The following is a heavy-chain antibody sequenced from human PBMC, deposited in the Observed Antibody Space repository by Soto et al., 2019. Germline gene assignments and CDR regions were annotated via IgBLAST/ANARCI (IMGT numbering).Heavy chain of an antibody. CDR2: FSSSSYI. Sequence: EVQLVESGGGLVKPGGSLRLSCAASGFTFSSYSMNWVRQAPGKGLEWVSSFSSSSYIHYADSVKGRFTISRDNAKNSLYLQMNSLRAEDTAVYYCARDIPSDSWGQGTLVIVSS. J-gene: IGHJ4*02. CDR1: GFTFSSYS. CDR3: ARDIPSDS. V-gene: IGHV3-21*06.